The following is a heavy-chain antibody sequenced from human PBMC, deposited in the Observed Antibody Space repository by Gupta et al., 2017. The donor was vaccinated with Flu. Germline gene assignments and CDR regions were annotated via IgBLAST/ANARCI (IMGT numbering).Heavy chain of an antibody. J-gene: IGHJ6*03. V-gene: IGHV3-9*01. CDR3: AKKSEGDYDFWSGYSSRGYYMDV. CDR2: ISWNSGSI. D-gene: IGHD3-3*01. Sequence: APGKGLEWVSGISWNSGSIGYADSVKGRFTISRDNAKNSLYLQMNSLRAEDTALYYCAKKSEGDYDFWSGYSSRGYYMDVWGKGTTVTVSS.